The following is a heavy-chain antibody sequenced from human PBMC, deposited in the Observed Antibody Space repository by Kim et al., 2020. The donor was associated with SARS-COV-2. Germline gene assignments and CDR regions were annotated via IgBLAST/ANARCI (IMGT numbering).Heavy chain of an antibody. CDR3: AKDEIVATAYYYYYYGMDV. V-gene: IGHV3-30*02. D-gene: IGHD5-12*01. Sequence: GRLPISRDNSKNTLYLKMNSLRAEDTAVYYCAKDEIVATAYYYYYYGMDVWGQGTTVTVSS. J-gene: IGHJ6*02.